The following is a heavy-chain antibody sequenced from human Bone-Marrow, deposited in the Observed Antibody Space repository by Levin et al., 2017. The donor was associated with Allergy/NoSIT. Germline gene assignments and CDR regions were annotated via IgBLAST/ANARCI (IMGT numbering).Heavy chain of an antibody. D-gene: IGHD2-2*01. CDR1: GFTFSSYG. Sequence: PGESLKISCAASGFTFSSYGMHWVRQAPGKGLEWVAVISYDGSNKYYADSVKGRFTISRDNSKNTLYLQMNSLRAEDTAVYYCAKDASDIVVVPAAHPFDYWGQGTLVTVSS. V-gene: IGHV3-30*18. J-gene: IGHJ4*02. CDR2: ISYDGSNK. CDR3: AKDASDIVVVPAAHPFDY.